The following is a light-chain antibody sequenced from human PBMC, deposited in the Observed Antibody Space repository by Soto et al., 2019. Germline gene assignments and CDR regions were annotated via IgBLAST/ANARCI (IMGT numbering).Light chain of an antibody. CDR3: QQYGSPPYT. CDR1: QSVSSSY. V-gene: IGKV3D-20*01. CDR2: DAS. J-gene: IGKJ2*01. Sequence: EIVLTQSPATLSLSPGERATLSCGASQSVSSSYLAWYQQKPGLAPRLLIYDASSRATGIPDRFSGRGSGTNFTLTISRLEAEDFAVYYCQQYGSPPYTFGQGTKAEIK.